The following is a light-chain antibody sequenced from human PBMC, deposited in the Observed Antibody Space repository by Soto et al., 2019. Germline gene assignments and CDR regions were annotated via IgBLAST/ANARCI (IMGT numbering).Light chain of an antibody. J-gene: IGKJ4*01. V-gene: IGKV1-33*01. CDR3: QHYDKLPPT. Sequence: DIQMTQSPSSLSASVGDRVTITCQASQDITKYLNWYRQKPGKAPNLLIYDASNLKTGVPSRFSGRGSGTDFTLTISSLQPEDIATYYCQHYDKLPPTFGGGTRVEIK. CDR2: DAS. CDR1: QDITKY.